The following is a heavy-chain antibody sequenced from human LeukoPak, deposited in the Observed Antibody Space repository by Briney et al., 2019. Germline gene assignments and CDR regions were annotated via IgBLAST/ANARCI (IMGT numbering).Heavy chain of an antibody. Sequence: GGSLRLSCAPSGFTVSSNYMSWVRQAPGKGLDWVSVIYSGGSTYYADSVKGRFTISRDNSKNTLYLQMNSLRAEDTAVYYCARGPRDSSGYYPLAFDIWGQGTMVTVSS. CDR1: GFTVSSNY. CDR2: IYSGGST. J-gene: IGHJ3*02. CDR3: ARGPRDSSGYYPLAFDI. V-gene: IGHV3-53*01. D-gene: IGHD3-22*01.